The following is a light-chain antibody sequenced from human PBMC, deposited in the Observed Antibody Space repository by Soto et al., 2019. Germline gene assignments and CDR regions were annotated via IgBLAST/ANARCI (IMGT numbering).Light chain of an antibody. J-gene: IGKJ4*01. CDR3: QQGYSTLLS. CDR2: GAS. CDR1: QSISTY. V-gene: IGKV1-39*01. Sequence: DIEMTQSPSSLSASVGDRVTITCRASQSISTYLNWYQQKGGKAPKLLIHGASGLQSGVQLRFSGSGSGTDFTLTISSLQPEDFATYYCQQGYSTLLSFGGGTTVELK.